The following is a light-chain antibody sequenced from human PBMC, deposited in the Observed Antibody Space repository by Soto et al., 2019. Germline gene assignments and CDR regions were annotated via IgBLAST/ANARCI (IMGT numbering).Light chain of an antibody. Sequence: EIVMTQSPATLSLSPGERATLSCRASQSISSSLACYQQKPGQAPRLLIHAASPRATAIPARFSGSGSGTEFTLIISSLQSEDSAVYYCQQYYNWPPWTFGQGTTVEIK. CDR3: QQYYNWPPWT. J-gene: IGKJ1*01. CDR2: AAS. CDR1: QSISSS. V-gene: IGKV3-15*01.